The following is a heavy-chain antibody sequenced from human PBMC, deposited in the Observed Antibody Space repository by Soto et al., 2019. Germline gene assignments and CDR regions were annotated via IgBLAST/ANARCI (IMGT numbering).Heavy chain of an antibody. V-gene: IGHV4-31*03. CDR1: GGSISRGGYY. CDR3: ARGVIH. CDR2: IYYSGST. Sequence: SETLSLTCTVSGGSISRGGYYWSWIRQHPGKGLEWIGYIYYSGSTSYNPSLKSRLTISVDTSKNQFSLKLSSVTAADTAVYYCARGVIHWGQGTLVTVSS. J-gene: IGHJ4*02. D-gene: IGHD3-16*02.